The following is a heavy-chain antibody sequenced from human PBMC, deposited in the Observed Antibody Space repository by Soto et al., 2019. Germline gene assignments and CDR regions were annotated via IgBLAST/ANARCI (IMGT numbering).Heavy chain of an antibody. CDR1: GDTFTSYG. J-gene: IGHJ5*02. CDR2: ISAYNGNT. V-gene: IGHV1-18*01. CDR3: ARDQRKVTASPFFDP. Sequence: ASVKVSCKASGDTFTSYGISWVRQAPGQGLEWMGWISAYNGNTNYAQKLQGRVTMTTDTSTSTAYMELRSLRSDDTAVYYCARDQRKVTASPFFDPWGQGTLVTVSS. D-gene: IGHD2-21*02.